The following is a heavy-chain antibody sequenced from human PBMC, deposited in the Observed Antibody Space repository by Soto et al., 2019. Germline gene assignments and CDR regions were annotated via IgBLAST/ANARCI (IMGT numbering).Heavy chain of an antibody. J-gene: IGHJ3*02. CDR1: GFPFTGHY. CDR2: INPNIGGT. Sequence: QVQLMQSGAEVKKPGASVKVSCKASGFPFTGHYIHWVRQAPGQGLEWMGWINPNIGGTNYAQNFQGRVTLTRDTSITTAYMELSGLTPDDTAVYYCARDSHYDILTGYSRNALDIWGQGTMVAVSS. D-gene: IGHD3-9*01. V-gene: IGHV1-2*02. CDR3: ARDSHYDILTGYSRNALDI.